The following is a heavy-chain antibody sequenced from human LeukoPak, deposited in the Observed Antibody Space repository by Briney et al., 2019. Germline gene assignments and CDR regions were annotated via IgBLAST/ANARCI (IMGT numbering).Heavy chain of an antibody. D-gene: IGHD3-22*01. CDR1: GFTFSSYA. V-gene: IGHV3-30*04. CDR2: ISYDGSNK. Sequence: GGSLRLSCAASGFTFSSYAMHGVRQAPGKGLEWVAVISYDGSNKYYADSVKGRFTISRDNSKNTLYLQMNSLRAEDTAVYYCARGGLPYYYDSSGYYYVTYWGQGTLVTVS. CDR3: ARGGLPYYYDSSGYYYVTY. J-gene: IGHJ4*02.